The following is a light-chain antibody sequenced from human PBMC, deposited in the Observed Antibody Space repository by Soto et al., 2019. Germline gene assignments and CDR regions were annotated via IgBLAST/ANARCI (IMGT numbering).Light chain of an antibody. J-gene: IGLJ1*01. CDR3: TSYTSISTYV. V-gene: IGLV2-8*01. CDR1: SSDVGYYDY. Sequence: QSVLTQPPSASGFPGQSVTISCTGTSSDVGYYDYVSWYQQHPGKAPKLVIYEVTKRPSGVPDRVSASKSGNTASLTVSGLRAEDEADYYCTSYTSISTYVFGTGTKLTVL. CDR2: EVT.